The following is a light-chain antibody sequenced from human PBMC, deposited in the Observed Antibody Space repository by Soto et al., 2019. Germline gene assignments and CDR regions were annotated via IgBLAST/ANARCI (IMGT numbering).Light chain of an antibody. CDR1: QSISSW. J-gene: IGKJ2*01. V-gene: IGKV1-5*01. Sequence: DIQMTQSPSTLSASVGDRVTITCRASQSISSWLAWYRQKPVKAPKLLIYDAASLESGVPSRFSSSGFGTEFTRTISSLQPEDFATYYCQQYNSYSPTFGQGNKLEIK. CDR2: DAA. CDR3: QQYNSYSPT.